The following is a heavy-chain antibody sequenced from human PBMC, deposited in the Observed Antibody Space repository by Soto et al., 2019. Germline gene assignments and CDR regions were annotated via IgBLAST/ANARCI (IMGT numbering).Heavy chain of an antibody. CDR2: ISGIGKTK. Sequence: EVQLLESGGGLVQPGGSLRLSCAASGFTFSSYEMNWVRQAPGKGLEWVSYISGIGKTKYYADSVKDRFTISRDNAKNPLYLHVNSLRVEDTAVYYCARGGGYGDGYNNFDYWGQGTLVTVPS. CDR1: GFTFSSYE. D-gene: IGHD5-12*01. CDR3: ARGGGYGDGYNNFDY. J-gene: IGHJ4*02. V-gene: IGHV3-48*03.